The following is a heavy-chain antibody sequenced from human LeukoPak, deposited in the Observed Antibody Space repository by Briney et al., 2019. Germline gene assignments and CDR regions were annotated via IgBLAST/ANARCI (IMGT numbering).Heavy chain of an antibody. V-gene: IGHV3-30*18. Sequence: GGSLRLSCAASGFTFSSYGMHWVRQAPGKGLEWVAVISYDGNNKYYADSVKGRFTISRDNSKNTLYLQMNSLRAEDTAVYYCAKDTTITMVRPLFDPWGQGTLVTVSS. CDR2: ISYDGNNK. CDR1: GFTFSSYG. D-gene: IGHD3-10*01. CDR3: AKDTTITMVRPLFDP. J-gene: IGHJ5*02.